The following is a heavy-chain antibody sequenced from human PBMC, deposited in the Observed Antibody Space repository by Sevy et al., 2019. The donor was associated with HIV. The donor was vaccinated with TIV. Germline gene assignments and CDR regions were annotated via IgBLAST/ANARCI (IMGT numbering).Heavy chain of an antibody. Sequence: SETLSLTCAVSGGSISSSNWWSWVRQPPGKGLEWIGEIYHSGSTNYNPSLKRRVTISVDKSKNQFSLKLSSVTAADTAVYYCARGDNTIFGVVRGYFDYWGQGTLVTVSS. J-gene: IGHJ4*02. D-gene: IGHD3-3*01. CDR3: ARGDNTIFGVVRGYFDY. CDR1: GGSISSSNW. CDR2: IYHSGST. V-gene: IGHV4-4*02.